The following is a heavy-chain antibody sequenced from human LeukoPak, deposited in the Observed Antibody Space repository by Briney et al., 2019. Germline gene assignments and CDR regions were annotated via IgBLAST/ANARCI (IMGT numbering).Heavy chain of an antibody. CDR3: ARAKVPGTYYAMDV. J-gene: IGHJ6*02. CDR2: ISSSGSSR. Sequence: GGSLRLSCAASGSTFSDYYMSWIRLAPGKGLELVSYISSSGSSRYDADSVKGRFIISRDNAKKSLYLQMNSLRAEDTAVYYCARAKVPGTYYAMDVWGQGTTVTVSS. CDR1: GSTFSDYY. D-gene: IGHD6-19*01. V-gene: IGHV3-11*01.